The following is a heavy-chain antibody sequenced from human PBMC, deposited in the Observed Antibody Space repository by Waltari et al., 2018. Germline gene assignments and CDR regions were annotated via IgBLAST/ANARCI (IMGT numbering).Heavy chain of an antibody. CDR1: GFSFSSYG. Sequence: HVQLVESGGGVVQPGRSLRLSCAVSGFSFSSYGMHWVRQAPGKGLEWVAVISYDGSNKYYVDSVKGRFTISRDNSKNTMYLQMNSLRGEDTAVYYCTNGGRAPWNYWGQGTLVTVSS. D-gene: IGHD1-1*01. V-gene: IGHV3-30*18. CDR2: ISYDGSNK. J-gene: IGHJ4*02. CDR3: TNGGRAPWNY.